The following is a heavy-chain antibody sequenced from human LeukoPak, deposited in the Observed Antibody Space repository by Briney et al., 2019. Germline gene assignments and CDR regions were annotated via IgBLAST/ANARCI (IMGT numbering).Heavy chain of an antibody. D-gene: IGHD1-20*01. CDR1: GGSISSHY. CDR3: ARMITGTTPPYYYYYMDV. J-gene: IGHJ6*03. CDR2: IYYSGST. Sequence: SETLSLTCTVSGGSISSHYWSWIRQPPGKGLEWIGYIYYSGSTNYTPSLKSRLTISLPTSKTQFSLKLSSVTAADTAVYYCARMITGTTPPYYYYYMDVWGKGTPVTVSS. V-gene: IGHV4-59*11.